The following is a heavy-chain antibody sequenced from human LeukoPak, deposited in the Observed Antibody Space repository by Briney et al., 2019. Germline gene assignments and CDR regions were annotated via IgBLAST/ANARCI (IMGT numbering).Heavy chain of an antibody. V-gene: IGHV4-4*07. CDR1: GGSISGYY. J-gene: IGHJ5*01. CDR2: INTSGTT. Sequence: PSETLSLTCTVSGGSISGYYWSWIRQPAGKGPEWMGRINTSGTTRYDPSLKSRVTMSVDTSKNLFSLKLTSVTAADTAVYYCARGLSASYDFNWFDSWGQGTLVTVSS. CDR3: ARGLSASYDFNWFDS. D-gene: IGHD2/OR15-2a*01.